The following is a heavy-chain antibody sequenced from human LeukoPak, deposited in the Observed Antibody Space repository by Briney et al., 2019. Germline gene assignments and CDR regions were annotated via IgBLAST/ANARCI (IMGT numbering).Heavy chain of an antibody. J-gene: IGHJ6*03. D-gene: IGHD2-2*01. CDR3: ARPPGDIVVVPAAPPYYYYYMDV. CDR1: GGSFSGYS. V-gene: IGHV4-34*01. CDR2: INHSGST. Sequence: SETLSLTCAVYGGSFSGYSWSWIRQPPGKGLEWIGDINHSGSTNYNPSLKSRVTMSVDTSKNQFSLKLYSVTAADTAVYYCARPPGDIVVVPAAPPYYYYYMDVWGKGTTVTVSS.